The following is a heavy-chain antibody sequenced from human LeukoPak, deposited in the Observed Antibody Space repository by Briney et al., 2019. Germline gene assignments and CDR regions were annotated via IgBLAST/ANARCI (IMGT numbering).Heavy chain of an antibody. Sequence: GGSLRLSCAASGFTFSSYAMSWVRQAPGNGLEWVSAISGSGGSTYYADSVKGRFTISRDNSKNTLYLQMNSLRAEDTAVYYCAKSCRGWSDGFDYWGQGTLVTVSS. CDR3: AKSCRGWSDGFDY. CDR1: GFTFSSYA. CDR2: ISGSGGST. D-gene: IGHD6-19*01. V-gene: IGHV3-23*01. J-gene: IGHJ4*02.